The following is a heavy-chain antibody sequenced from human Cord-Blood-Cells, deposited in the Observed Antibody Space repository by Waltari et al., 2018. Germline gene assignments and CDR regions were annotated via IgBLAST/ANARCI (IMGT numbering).Heavy chain of an antibody. V-gene: IGHV4-59*11. J-gene: IGHJ3*02. CDR3: ARDSPAVAHYSAFDI. CDR1: GGSISSHY. CDR2: IYYSGST. Sequence: QVQLQESGPGLVKPSETLSLTCTVSGGSISSHYCIWIRQPPGKGLEWIGYIYYSGSTNYNPSLKSRVTISVDTSKNQFSLKLSSVTAADTAVYYCARDSPAVAHYSAFDIWGQGTMVTVSS. D-gene: IGHD1-26*01.